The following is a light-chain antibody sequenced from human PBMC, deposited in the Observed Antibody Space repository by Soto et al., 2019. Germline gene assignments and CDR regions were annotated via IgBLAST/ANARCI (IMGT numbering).Light chain of an antibody. CDR3: QQYNSYSQT. CDR2: KAS. CDR1: QSISSW. V-gene: IGKV1-5*03. J-gene: IGKJ1*01. Sequence: DIQMTQSPSTLSASVGDRVTITSLSSQSISSWLAWYQQKPGKAPKLLIYKASSLESGVPSRFSGSGSGTEFTLTISSLQPDDFATYYCQQYNSYSQTFGQGTKVDIK.